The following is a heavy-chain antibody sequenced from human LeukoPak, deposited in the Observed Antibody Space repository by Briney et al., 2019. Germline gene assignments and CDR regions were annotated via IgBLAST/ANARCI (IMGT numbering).Heavy chain of an antibody. Sequence: PSETLSLTCTVSGYSISSGYYWGWIRQPPGKGLEWIGEINHSGSTNYNPSLKSRVTISVDTSKNQFSLKLSSVTAADTAVYYCASISSSGWTDAFDIWGQGTMVTVSS. CDR2: INHSGST. D-gene: IGHD3-22*01. V-gene: IGHV4-38-2*02. CDR3: ASISSSGWTDAFDI. CDR1: GYSISSGYY. J-gene: IGHJ3*02.